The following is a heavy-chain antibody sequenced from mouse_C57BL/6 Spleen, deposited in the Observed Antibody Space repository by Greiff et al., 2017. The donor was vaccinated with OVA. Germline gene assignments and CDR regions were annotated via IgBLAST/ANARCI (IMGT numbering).Heavy chain of an antibody. V-gene: IGHV1-64*01. J-gene: IGHJ3*01. Sequence: QVQLQQPGAELVKPGASVKLSCKASGYTFTSYWMHWVKQRPGQGLEWIGMIHPNSGSTNYNEKFKSKATLTVDKSSSTAYRQLSSLTSEDSAVYYWARSGLTGTSWFAYWGQGTLVTVSA. D-gene: IGHD4-1*01. CDR1: GYTFTSYW. CDR2: IHPNSGST. CDR3: ARSGLTGTSWFAY.